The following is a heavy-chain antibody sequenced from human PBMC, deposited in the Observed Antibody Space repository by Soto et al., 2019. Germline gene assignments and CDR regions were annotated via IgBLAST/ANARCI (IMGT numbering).Heavy chain of an antibody. V-gene: IGHV3-21*01. CDR2: ISSSSSYI. CDR3: ARYRTYTAVAGTDYYYYGMDV. CDR1: GFTFSSYS. D-gene: IGHD6-19*01. J-gene: IGHJ6*02. Sequence: GGSLRLSCAASGFTFSSYSMNWVRQAPGKGLEWVSSISSSSSYIYYADSVKGRFTISRDNAKNSLYLQMNSLRAEDTAVYYCARYRTYTAVAGTDYYYYGMDVWGQGTTVTVSS.